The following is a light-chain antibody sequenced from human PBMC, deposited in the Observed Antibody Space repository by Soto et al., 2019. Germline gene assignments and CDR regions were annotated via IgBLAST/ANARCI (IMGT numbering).Light chain of an antibody. J-gene: IGKJ2*02. CDR2: DTS. CDR3: QQYDNWPPCT. CDR1: QSVSRF. Sequence: EIVMTQSPATLSVSPGERVTLSCRASQSVSRFLAWYQQRPGQAPRLLIYDTSTRATGVPARFSGSGSGTGFSLTISSLQSEDFAVYYCQQYDNWPPCTFGHGTKLEVK. V-gene: IGKV3-15*01.